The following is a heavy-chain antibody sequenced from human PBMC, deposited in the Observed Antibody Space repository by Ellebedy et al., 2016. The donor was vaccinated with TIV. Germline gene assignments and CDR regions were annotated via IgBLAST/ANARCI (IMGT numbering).Heavy chain of an antibody. J-gene: IGHJ4*02. CDR1: GFTFSRCA. CDR3: AKDMNIAAAGMVYFDY. Sequence: GESLKISCAASGFTFSRCAMSCVRQTPGKGLEWVSAISGSGRSTSYTDSVKGRFTISRDNSKNTLYLQMNSLRAEDTAVYYCAKDMNIAAAGMVYFDYWGQGNLVTVSS. V-gene: IGHV3-23*01. D-gene: IGHD6-13*01. CDR2: ISGSGRST.